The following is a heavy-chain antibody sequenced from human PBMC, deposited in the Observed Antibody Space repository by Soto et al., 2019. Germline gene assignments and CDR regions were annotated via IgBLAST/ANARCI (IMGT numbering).Heavy chain of an antibody. CDR3: AREGIITMVRGNAFDI. CDR1: GFTFSSYW. D-gene: IGHD3-10*01. V-gene: IGHV3-7*01. Sequence: GESLKISCAASGFTFSSYWMSWVRQAPGKGLEWVANIKQDGSEKYYVDSVKGRFTISRDNAKNSLYLQMNSLRAEDTAVYYCAREGIITMVRGNAFDIWGQGTMVTVSS. J-gene: IGHJ3*02. CDR2: IKQDGSEK.